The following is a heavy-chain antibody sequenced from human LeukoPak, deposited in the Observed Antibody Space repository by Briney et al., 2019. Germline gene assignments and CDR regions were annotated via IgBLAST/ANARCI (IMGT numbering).Heavy chain of an antibody. V-gene: IGHV3-30*18. Sequence: GGSLRLSCAPSGFTFSSYGMHWVRQAPGKGPEWVAAISYDGSKEYYADSVKGRFSISRDNSKNTLYLQMNSLRAEDTAVFYCAKGKALLEYYFDYWGQGTLVTVSS. CDR2: ISYDGSKE. J-gene: IGHJ4*02. CDR3: AKGKALLEYYFDY. CDR1: GFTFSSYG. D-gene: IGHD1-26*01.